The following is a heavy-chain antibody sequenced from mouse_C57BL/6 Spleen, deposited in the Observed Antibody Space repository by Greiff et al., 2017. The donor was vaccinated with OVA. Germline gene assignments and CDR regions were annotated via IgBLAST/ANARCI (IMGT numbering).Heavy chain of an antibody. V-gene: IGHV3-6*01. Sequence: VQLKESGPGLVKPSQSLSLTCSVTGFSITSGYYWNWIRQFPGNKLEWMGYISYDGSNNYNPSLKNRISITRDTSKNQFFLKLNSVTTEDTATYYCARDEASSWFAYWGQGTLVTVSA. D-gene: IGHD3-2*02. CDR3: ARDEASSWFAY. J-gene: IGHJ3*01. CDR2: ISYDGSN. CDR1: GFSITSGYY.